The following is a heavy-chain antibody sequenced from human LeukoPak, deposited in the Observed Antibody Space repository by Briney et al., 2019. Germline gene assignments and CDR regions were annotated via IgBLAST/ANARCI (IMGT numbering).Heavy chain of an antibody. CDR2: IWYDGSNK. V-gene: IGHV3-33*08. D-gene: IGHD3-22*01. Sequence: PGGSLRLSCAASGFTFSSSAMSWVRQAPGKGLEWVAVIWYDGSNKYYADSVKGRFTIPRDNSKNTLYLQMNSLRAEDTAVYYCARGQYYYDSSGLDYWGQGTLVTVSS. CDR1: GFTFSSSA. J-gene: IGHJ4*02. CDR3: ARGQYYYDSSGLDY.